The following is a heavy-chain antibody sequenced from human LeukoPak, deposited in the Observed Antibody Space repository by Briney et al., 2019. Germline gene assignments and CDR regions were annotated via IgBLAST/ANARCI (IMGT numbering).Heavy chain of an antibody. CDR1: GGTFSSYA. J-gene: IGHJ4*02. Sequence: GASVKVSCKASGGTFSSYAISWVRQAPGQGLEWMGGIIPIFGTANYAQKFQGRVTITADESTSTAYMELSSLRSEDTAVYYCASPVFRDGYNYEREPLDYWGQGTLVTVSS. CDR3: ASPVFRDGYNYEREPLDY. D-gene: IGHD5-24*01. V-gene: IGHV1-69*13. CDR2: IIPIFGTA.